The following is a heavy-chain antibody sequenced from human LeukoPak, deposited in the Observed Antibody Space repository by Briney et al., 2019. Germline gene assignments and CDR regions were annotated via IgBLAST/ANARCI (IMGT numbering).Heavy chain of an antibody. Sequence: PGGSLRLSCEASGFTFSMYWMHWVRQAPGKGLVWVSRIKSDGKTNYADSVKGRFTISRENAKNTVSLQMDSLRAEDTGVYYCARAPSEVGGYYPEYFRHWGQGTLVTVSS. V-gene: IGHV3-74*01. D-gene: IGHD3-22*01. CDR2: IKSDGKT. J-gene: IGHJ1*01. CDR1: GFTFSMYW. CDR3: ARAPSEVGGYYPEYFRH.